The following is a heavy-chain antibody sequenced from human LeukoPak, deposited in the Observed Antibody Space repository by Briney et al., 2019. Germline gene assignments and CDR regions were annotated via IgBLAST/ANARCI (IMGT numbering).Heavy chain of an antibody. Sequence: GGYLILSCAASGFTFISYAMSWVRQAPGKGLEWVSAIRGSGGSTYYADSVKGRFAIPRDQSKITLSLQMDSRRAEHTAVYYCARRDGYNRGFYYTDACGKGNTVSVSS. CDR1: GFTFISYA. D-gene: IGHD5-24*01. J-gene: IGHJ6*03. CDR3: ARRDGYNRGFYYTDA. V-gene: IGHV3-23*01. CDR2: IRGSGGST.